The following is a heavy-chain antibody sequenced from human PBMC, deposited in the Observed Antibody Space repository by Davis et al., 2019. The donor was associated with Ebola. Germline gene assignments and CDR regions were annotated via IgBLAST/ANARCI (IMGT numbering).Heavy chain of an antibody. V-gene: IGHV3-64D*06. J-gene: IGHJ4*02. D-gene: IGHD6-13*01. CDR1: GFTFSSYA. Sequence: PGGSLRLSCSASGFTFSSYAMHWVRQAPGKGLEYVSAISSNGGSTYYADSVKGRFTISRDNSKNTLYLQMSSLRAEDTAVYYCVKVGDSGSSWFYYFDYWGQGTLVTVSS. CDR3: VKVGDSGSSWFYYFDY. CDR2: ISSNGGST.